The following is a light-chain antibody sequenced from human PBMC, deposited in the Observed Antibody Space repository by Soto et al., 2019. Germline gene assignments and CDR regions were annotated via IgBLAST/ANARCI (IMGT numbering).Light chain of an antibody. CDR1: QSLNNY. J-gene: IGKJ2*01. CDR2: KAS. Sequence: DIQMTQSPSTLSSSLGDRVTITCRASQSLNNYLAWYQQKPGKAPSLLIYKASNLESGVPSRFSGSGSGTEFTLTISSLQPEDFATYYCQQYSGYPWAFGQGTKLEIK. CDR3: QQYSGYPWA. V-gene: IGKV1-5*03.